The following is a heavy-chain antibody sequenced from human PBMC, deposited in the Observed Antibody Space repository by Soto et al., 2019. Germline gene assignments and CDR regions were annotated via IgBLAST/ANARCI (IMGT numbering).Heavy chain of an antibody. CDR3: ARERAVTGGTYSFAR. V-gene: IGHV3-33*01. D-gene: IGHD6-19*01. Sequence: QVELVESGGGVVQPGRSLRLSCAASGFTFNTFGMHWVRQAPGKGPEWVALLWYDGSNKYYADSVKGRFTISRDNPRNTLYLQMSTRRVKATAVYYCARERAVTGGTYSFARWGQGTLVTVSA. J-gene: IGHJ1*01. CDR2: LWYDGSNK. CDR1: GFTFNTFG.